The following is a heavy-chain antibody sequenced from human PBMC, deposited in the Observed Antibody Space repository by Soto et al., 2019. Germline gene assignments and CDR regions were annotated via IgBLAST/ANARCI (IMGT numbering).Heavy chain of an antibody. CDR2: IRSKAYGGTT. V-gene: IGHV3-49*03. CDR3: TRDLGIAAATSALFDY. CDR1: GFTFGDYA. Sequence: LRLSCTASGFTFGDYAMSWFRQAPGKGLEWVGFIRSKAYGGTTEYAASVKGRFTISRDDSKSIAYLQMNSLKTEDTAVYYCTRDLGIAAATSALFDYWGQGTLVTVSS. J-gene: IGHJ4*02. D-gene: IGHD6-13*01.